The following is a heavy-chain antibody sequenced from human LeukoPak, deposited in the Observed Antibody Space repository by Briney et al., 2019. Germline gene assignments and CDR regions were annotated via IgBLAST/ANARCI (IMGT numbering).Heavy chain of an antibody. CDR3: ARAGYYDSSGYYYGY. V-gene: IGHV1-69*13. Sequence: SVKVSCKDSGGTFSSHAISWVRQAPGQGLEWMGGIIPIFGTANYAQKFQGRVTITADESTSTAYMELSSLRSEDTAVYYCARAGYYDSSGYYYGYWGQGTLVTVSS. D-gene: IGHD3-22*01. CDR2: IIPIFGTA. J-gene: IGHJ4*02. CDR1: GGTFSSHA.